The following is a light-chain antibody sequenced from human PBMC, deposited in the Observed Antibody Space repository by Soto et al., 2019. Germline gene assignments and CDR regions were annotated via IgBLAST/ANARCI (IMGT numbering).Light chain of an antibody. CDR1: QSLLHGNGYNY. CDR3: MQALQTRIT. CDR2: LAS. Sequence: DIVMTQSPLSLPVTPGEPASMACGCNQSLLHGNGYNYVDWYQQKPGQSPHLLIYLASNRASGVPDRFSGSGSGTDFTLKISRVEAEDVGVYYCMQALQTRITFGQGTRLEIK. V-gene: IGKV2-28*01. J-gene: IGKJ5*01.